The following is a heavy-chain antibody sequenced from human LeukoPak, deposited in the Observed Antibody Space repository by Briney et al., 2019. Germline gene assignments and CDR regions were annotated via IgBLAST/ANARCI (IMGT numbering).Heavy chain of an antibody. Sequence: KPSETLSLTCTVSGGSISSYYWSWIRQPAGKGLEWIGRIYTSGSTNYNPSLKSRVTMSVDTSKNQFSLKLSSVTAADTAVYYCAGCYDYGDYVGLDYWGQGTLVTVSS. CDR1: GGSISSYY. CDR2: IYTSGST. D-gene: IGHD4-17*01. CDR3: AGCYDYGDYVGLDY. V-gene: IGHV4-4*07. J-gene: IGHJ4*02.